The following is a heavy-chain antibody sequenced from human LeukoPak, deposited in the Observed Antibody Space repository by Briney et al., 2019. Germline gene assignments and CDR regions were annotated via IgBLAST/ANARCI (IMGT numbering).Heavy chain of an antibody. CDR2: IYSGGET. CDR3: AKGYYLDY. J-gene: IGHJ4*02. CDR1: GFTVSSNY. Sequence: GGSLRLSCAASGFTVSSNYMNWVRQAPGKGLEWVSVIYSGGETYYADSVKGRFTISRDYLKNTLYLQMNSLGAEDTAVYYCAKGYYLDYWGQGTLVTVSS. V-gene: IGHV3-53*01. D-gene: IGHD3-22*01.